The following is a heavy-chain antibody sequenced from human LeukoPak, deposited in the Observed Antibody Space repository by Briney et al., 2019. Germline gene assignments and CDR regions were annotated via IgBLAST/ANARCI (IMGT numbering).Heavy chain of an antibody. D-gene: IGHD3-10*01. CDR2: ISWNSVSI. Sequence: GGSLRLSCAASGFTFDDYAMHWVRQAPGKGLEWVSSISWNSVSIGYADSVRGRFTISRDNAKNSLYLQMNSLRAEDTALYYCPNDRLSGVRGALDYWGQGTLVTLSS. J-gene: IGHJ4*02. CDR1: GFTFDDYA. V-gene: IGHV3-9*01. CDR3: PNDRLSGVRGALDY.